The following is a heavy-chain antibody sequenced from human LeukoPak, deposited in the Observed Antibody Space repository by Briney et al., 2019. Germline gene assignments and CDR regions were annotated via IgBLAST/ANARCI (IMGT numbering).Heavy chain of an antibody. D-gene: IGHD3-16*01. Sequence: ASVKVSCKASGYTFTSYYIHWVRQAPGQGLEWMGIINPSGGSTSYARKFQGRVTMTRDTSTSTVYMELSSLRSEDTAVYYCARTLGVPALYNWFDPWGQGTLVTVSS. V-gene: IGHV1-46*01. CDR2: INPSGGST. CDR1: GYTFTSYY. CDR3: ARTLGVPALYNWFDP. J-gene: IGHJ5*02.